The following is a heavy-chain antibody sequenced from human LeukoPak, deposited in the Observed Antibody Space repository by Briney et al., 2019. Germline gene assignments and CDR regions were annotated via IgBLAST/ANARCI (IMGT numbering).Heavy chain of an antibody. CDR1: GYTFTSYG. CDR3: ARERGATSLDY. Sequence: ASAKVSCKASGYTFTSYGISWVRQAPGQGLEWMGWISAYNGNTNYAQKLQRRVSMTTDTSTSTAYLELRSLRSDDTAVYYCARERGATSLDYWGQGTLVTVSS. CDR2: ISAYNGNT. V-gene: IGHV1-18*01. J-gene: IGHJ4*02. D-gene: IGHD1-26*01.